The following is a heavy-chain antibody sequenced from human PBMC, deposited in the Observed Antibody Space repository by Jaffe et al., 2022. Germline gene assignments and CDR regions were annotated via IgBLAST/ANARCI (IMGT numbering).Heavy chain of an antibody. D-gene: IGHD5-12*01. CDR3: ARGISTSGYDWGLHYYYYYMDV. V-gene: IGHV1-3*01. CDR2: INAGNGNT. Sequence: QVQLVQSGAEVKKPGASVKVSCKASGYTFTSYAMHWVRQAPGQRLEWMGWINAGNGNTKYSQKFQGRVTITRDTSASTAYMELSSLRSEDTAVYYCARGISTSGYDWGLHYYYYYMDVWGKGTTVTVSS. J-gene: IGHJ6*03. CDR1: GYTFTSYA.